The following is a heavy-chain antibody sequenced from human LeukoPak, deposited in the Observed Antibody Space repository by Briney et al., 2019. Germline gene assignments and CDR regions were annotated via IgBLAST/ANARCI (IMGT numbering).Heavy chain of an antibody. J-gene: IGHJ4*02. Sequence: ASVKVSCKVSGYTLTELSMHWVRPAPGKGLEWMGSFDPEDGETIYAQKFQGRVTMTEDTSTDTAYMELSSLRSEDTAVYYCATMSIDDSSGYYYFDYGGQGTLVTVSS. V-gene: IGHV1-24*01. CDR3: ATMSIDDSSGYYYFDY. CDR1: GYTLTELS. CDR2: FDPEDGET. D-gene: IGHD3-22*01.